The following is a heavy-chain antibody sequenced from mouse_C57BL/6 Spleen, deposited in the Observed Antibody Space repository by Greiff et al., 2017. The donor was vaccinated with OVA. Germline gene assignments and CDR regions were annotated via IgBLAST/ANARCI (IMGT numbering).Heavy chain of an antibody. J-gene: IGHJ2*01. Sequence: QVQLQQPGAELVRPGTSVKLSCKASGYTFTSYWMHWVKHRPGQGLEWIGVIDPSDSYTNYNQKFKGKATLTVDTSSSTAYMPLSSLTSEDSAVYYCARPDYYGSSPYYFDYWGQGTTLTGSS. CDR2: IDPSDSYT. V-gene: IGHV1-59*01. D-gene: IGHD1-1*01. CDR3: ARPDYYGSSPYYFDY. CDR1: GYTFTSYW.